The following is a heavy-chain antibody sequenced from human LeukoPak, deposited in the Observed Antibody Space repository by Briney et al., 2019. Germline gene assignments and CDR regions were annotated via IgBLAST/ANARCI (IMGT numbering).Heavy chain of an antibody. D-gene: IGHD3-10*01. CDR3: ARDWVMVREYLPGMGFDY. Sequence: KPGGSLRLSCAASGFTFSDYYMSWIRQAPGKGLEWVSSISSSSSYIYYADSVKGRFTISRDNAKNSLYLQMNSLRAEDTAVYYCARDWVMVREYLPGMGFDYWGQGTLVTVSS. V-gene: IGHV3-11*06. J-gene: IGHJ4*02. CDR2: ISSSSSYI. CDR1: GFTFSDYY.